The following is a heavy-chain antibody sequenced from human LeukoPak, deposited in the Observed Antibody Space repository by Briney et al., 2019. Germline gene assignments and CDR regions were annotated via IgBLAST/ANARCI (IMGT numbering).Heavy chain of an antibody. Sequence: GGSLRLSCAASGFTVSSNYMSWVRQAPGKGLEWVSVIYSGGSTYYADSVKGRFTISRHNSKNTLYLQMNSLRAEDTAVYYCARASTRYCSGGGCYLSYWGQGTLVTVSS. CDR1: GFTVSSNY. V-gene: IGHV3-53*04. CDR2: IYSGGST. J-gene: IGHJ4*02. CDR3: ARASTRYCSGGGCYLSY. D-gene: IGHD2-15*01.